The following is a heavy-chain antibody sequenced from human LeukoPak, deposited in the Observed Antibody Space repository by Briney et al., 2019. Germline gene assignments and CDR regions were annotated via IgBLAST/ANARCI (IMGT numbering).Heavy chain of an antibody. CDR2: IMPLFGTA. D-gene: IGHD1-26*01. CDR3: ARDSTPTYYSGTYYFEY. J-gene: IGHJ4*02. V-gene: IGHV1-69*05. CDR1: GGTFNNSA. Sequence: VASVKVSCKTSGGTFNNSAISWVRQAPGQGLEWLGGIMPLFGTAGYAQKFQGRVTMTRDTSTSTVYMELSSLRSEDTAVYYCARDSTPTYYSGTYYFEYWGQGTLVTVSS.